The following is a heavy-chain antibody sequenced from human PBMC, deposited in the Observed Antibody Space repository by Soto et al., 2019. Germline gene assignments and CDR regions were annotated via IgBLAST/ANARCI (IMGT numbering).Heavy chain of an antibody. J-gene: IGHJ6*03. CDR3: ARAPETTEPWEYFYYYMDV. Sequence: QVQLVESGGGFVKPGGSLRLSCAASAFTFSDYYMSCIRQAPGKGLEWVSYISSGGGTAYYADSVKGRFTISRDNAKKSLFLQMNSLRGEDTAVYYCARAPETTEPWEYFYYYMDVWGKGTTVTVSS. CDR2: ISSGGGTA. V-gene: IGHV3-11*01. D-gene: IGHD4-17*01. CDR1: AFTFSDYY.